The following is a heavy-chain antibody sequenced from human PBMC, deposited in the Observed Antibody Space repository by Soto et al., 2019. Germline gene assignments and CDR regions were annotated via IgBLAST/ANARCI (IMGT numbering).Heavy chain of an antibody. Sequence: SETLSLTCAVYGGSFSGYYWSWIRQPPGKGLEWIGEINHSGSTNYNPSLKSQVTISVDTSKNQFSLKLSSVTAADTAVYYCARDWRVRGVMLGYYYYGMDVWGQGTTVTVSS. CDR2: INHSGST. V-gene: IGHV4-34*01. D-gene: IGHD3-10*01. CDR1: GGSFSGYY. J-gene: IGHJ6*02. CDR3: ARDWRVRGVMLGYYYYGMDV.